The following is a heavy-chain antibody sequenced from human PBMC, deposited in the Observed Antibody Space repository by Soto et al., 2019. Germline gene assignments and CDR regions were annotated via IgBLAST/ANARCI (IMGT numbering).Heavy chain of an antibody. J-gene: IGHJ4*02. CDR1: GGSISSYY. Sequence: SETLSLTCTVSGGSISSYYWSWIRQPPGKGLEWIGYIYYSGSTNYNPSLKSRVTISVDTSKNQFSLKLSSVTAADTAVYYCAREMTTLGPFDYWGQGTLVTVSS. CDR2: IYYSGST. D-gene: IGHD4-17*01. V-gene: IGHV4-59*01. CDR3: AREMTTLGPFDY.